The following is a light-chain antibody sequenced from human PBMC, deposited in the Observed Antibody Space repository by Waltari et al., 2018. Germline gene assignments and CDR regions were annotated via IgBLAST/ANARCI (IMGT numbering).Light chain of an antibody. V-gene: IGLV2-23*02. CDR2: EDT. Sequence: QSALTQPASVSGSPGQSITISCSGTSTDVGSYNLVSWYQQYPGTVPKLTIYEDTQPPSGVSNRFSGSKSGNTASLTISGLQAEDEADYYCCAYGGGSTFVIFGGGTKLTVL. J-gene: IGLJ2*01. CDR3: CAYGGGSTFVI. CDR1: STDVGSYNL.